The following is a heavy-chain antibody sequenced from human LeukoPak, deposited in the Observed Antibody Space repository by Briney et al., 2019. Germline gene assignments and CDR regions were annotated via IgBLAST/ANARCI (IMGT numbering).Heavy chain of an antibody. CDR1: GYTFTGYY. CDR3: ARLFPYDYDSSGYYYYFDY. D-gene: IGHD3-22*01. V-gene: IGHV1-2*02. CDR2: INPYSGDT. J-gene: IGHJ4*02. Sequence: ASVKVSCKASGYTFTGYYLHWVRQAPGQGLEWMGWINPYSGDTNYAQKFQGRVTITRDTSISTAHMELRRLRSDDTAVYYCARLFPYDYDSSGYYYYFDYWGQGTLVTVSS.